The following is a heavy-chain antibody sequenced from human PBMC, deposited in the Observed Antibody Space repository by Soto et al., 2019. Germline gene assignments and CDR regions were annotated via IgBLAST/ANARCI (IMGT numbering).Heavy chain of an antibody. D-gene: IGHD2-2*01. V-gene: IGHV4-30-2*01. CDR3: ARGRLLPAVNFDY. CDR2: IYHSGSA. Sequence: SETLSLTCAVSGDSISSGGYSWSWIRRPPGKGLEWIGYIYHSGSASYNPSPKSRVTISVDGSKNHFSLQLTSVTAADTAVYYCARGRLLPAVNFDYWGQGAQVTVSS. J-gene: IGHJ4*02. CDR1: GDSISSGGYS.